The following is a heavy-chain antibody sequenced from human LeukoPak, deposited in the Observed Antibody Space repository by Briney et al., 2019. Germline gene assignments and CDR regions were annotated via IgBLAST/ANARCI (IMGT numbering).Heavy chain of an antibody. J-gene: IGHJ4*02. CDR2: INAGNGNT. CDR1: GFTFTSYA. Sequence: ASVKVSCKASGFTFTSYAMHWVRQAPGQRLEWMGWINAGNGNTKYSQKFQGRVTITRDTSASTAYMELSSLRSEDTAVYYCARDSGEQWLVEDYWGQGTLVTVSS. CDR3: ARDSGEQWLVEDY. V-gene: IGHV1-3*01. D-gene: IGHD6-19*01.